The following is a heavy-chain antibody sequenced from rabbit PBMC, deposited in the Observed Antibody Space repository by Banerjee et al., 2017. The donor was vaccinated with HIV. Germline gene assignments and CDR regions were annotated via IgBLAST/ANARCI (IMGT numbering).Heavy chain of an antibody. V-gene: IGHV1S47*01. Sequence: QERLVESGGGLVQPEGSLTLTCTASGFTLSSYWMCWVRQAPGKGLEWIGCIYTGDGSTWYASWAKGRFTITKSTSLNTVTLQMTNLTAADTATYFCARDYAGYAGYGYGYFNLWGQGTLVTVS. J-gene: IGHJ4*01. CDR3: ARDYAGYAGYGYGYFNL. CDR2: IYTGDGST. CDR1: GFTLSSYW. D-gene: IGHD6-1*01.